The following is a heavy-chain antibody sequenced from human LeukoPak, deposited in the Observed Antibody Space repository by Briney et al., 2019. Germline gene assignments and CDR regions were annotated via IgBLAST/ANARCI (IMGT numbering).Heavy chain of an antibody. CDR2: INPNSGGT. Sequence: ASVNVSCKASGYTFTGYYMHWVRQAPGPGLEWMGWINPNSGGTNYAQKCQGRVTMTRDTSISTAYMELSRLRSDDTAGYYCARGDSYTFDCWGQGTLVTVSS. D-gene: IGHD5-18*01. CDR3: ARGDSYTFDC. J-gene: IGHJ4*02. V-gene: IGHV1-2*02. CDR1: GYTFTGYY.